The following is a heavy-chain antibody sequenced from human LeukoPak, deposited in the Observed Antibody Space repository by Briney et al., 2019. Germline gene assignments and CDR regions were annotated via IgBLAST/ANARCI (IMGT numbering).Heavy chain of an antibody. V-gene: IGHV1-69*05. CDR3: ARAGHYYDSNYDY. CDR1: GGTFSSYA. D-gene: IGHD3-22*01. CDR2: IIPIFGTA. Sequence: GASVKVSCKASGGTFSSYAISWVRQTPGQGLEWMGGIIPIFGTANYAQKFQGRVTITTDESTSTAYMELSSLRSEDTAAYYCARAGHYYDSNYDYWGQGTLVTVSS. J-gene: IGHJ4*02.